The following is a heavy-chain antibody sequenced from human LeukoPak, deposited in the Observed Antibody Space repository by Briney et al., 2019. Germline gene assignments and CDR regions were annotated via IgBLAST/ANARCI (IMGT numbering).Heavy chain of an antibody. CDR1: GGTFSSYA. J-gene: IGHJ4*02. CDR2: IIPIFGTA. Sequence: SVKVSCKASGGTFSSYAISWVRQAPGQGLEWMGGIIPIFGTANYAQKIQGRVTITTDESTSTAYMELSSLRSEDTAVYYCARDSSALRTFGSFDYWGQGTLVTVSS. V-gene: IGHV1-69*05. CDR3: ARDSSALRTFGSFDY. D-gene: IGHD5-12*01.